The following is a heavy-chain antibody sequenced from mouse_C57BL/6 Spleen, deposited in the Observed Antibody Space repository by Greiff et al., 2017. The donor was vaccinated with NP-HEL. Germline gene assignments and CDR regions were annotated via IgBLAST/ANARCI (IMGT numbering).Heavy chain of an antibody. V-gene: IGHV1-39*01. CDR3: ARYLYGRDYYAMDY. Sequence: EVQLVESGPELVKPGASVKISCKASGYSFTDYNMNWVKQSNGKSLEWIGVINPNYGTTSYNQKFKGKATLTVDQSSSTAYMQLNSLTSEDSAVYYCARYLYGRDYYAMDYWGQGTSVTVSS. J-gene: IGHJ4*01. CDR2: INPNYGTT. D-gene: IGHD1-1*01. CDR1: GYSFTDYN.